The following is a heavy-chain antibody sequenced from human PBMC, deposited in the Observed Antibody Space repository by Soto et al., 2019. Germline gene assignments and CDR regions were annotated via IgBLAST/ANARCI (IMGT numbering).Heavy chain of an antibody. CDR2: FDPEDGET. V-gene: IGHV1-24*01. CDR3: ATDPPIRDKYYYYGMDV. J-gene: IGHJ6*02. D-gene: IGHD2-2*02. Sequence: ASVKVSCKISGHTLTELSMHWVRQAPGKGLEWMGGFDPEDGETIYAQKFQGRVTMTEDTSTDTAYMELSSLRSEDTAVYYCATDPPIRDKYYYYGMDVWGQGTTVTVSS. CDR1: GHTLTELS.